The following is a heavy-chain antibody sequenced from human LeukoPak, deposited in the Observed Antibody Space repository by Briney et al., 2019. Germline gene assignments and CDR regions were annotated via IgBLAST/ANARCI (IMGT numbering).Heavy chain of an antibody. CDR1: GGSISSGGYS. V-gene: IGHV4-30-2*01. CDR3: ARNVIGGYHDAFDI. J-gene: IGHJ3*02. Sequence: SETLSLTCAVSGGSISSGGYSWSWVRQPPGKGLEWIVYIYHSGSTYYNPSLKSRVTISVYRSKNQFSLKLSSVTAADTAVYYCARNVIGGYHDAFDIWGQGTMVTVSS. D-gene: IGHD3-22*01. CDR2: IYHSGST.